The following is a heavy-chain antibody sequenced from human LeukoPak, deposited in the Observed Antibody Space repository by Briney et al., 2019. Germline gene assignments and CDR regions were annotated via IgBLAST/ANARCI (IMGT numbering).Heavy chain of an antibody. V-gene: IGHV3-23*01. J-gene: IGHJ4*02. CDR3: AKTSTYRVGAFDY. CDR2: ISGSGGST. CDR1: VFTFSNYA. Sequence: GGSLRLSCAAWVFTFSNYAMSWVRQAPGKGLEWVSDISGSGGSTYYADSVKGRFSISRDNSRNTLYLQMNSLRAEDTAVYYCAKTSTYRVGAFDYWGQETLVTVSS. D-gene: IGHD5-12*01.